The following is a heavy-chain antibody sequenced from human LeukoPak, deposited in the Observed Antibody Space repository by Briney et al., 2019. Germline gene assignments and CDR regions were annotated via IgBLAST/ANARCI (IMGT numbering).Heavy chain of an antibody. J-gene: IGHJ4*02. V-gene: IGHV4-59*01. CDR3: ARALYHTFDY. CDR2: IYYSGST. CDR1: GGSISSYY. Sequence: SETLSLTCTVPGGSISSYYWSWIRQPPGKGLEWIGYIYYSGSTNYNPSLKSRVTISVDTSKNQFSLKLSSVTAADTAVYYCARALYHTFDYWGQGTLVTVSS. D-gene: IGHD2-2*01.